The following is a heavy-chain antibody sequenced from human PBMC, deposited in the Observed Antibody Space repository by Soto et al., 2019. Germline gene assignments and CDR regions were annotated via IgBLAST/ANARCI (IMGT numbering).Heavy chain of an antibody. Sequence: QVQLVQSGAEVKRPGASVKVSCKASGYTFTNDVIHWVHQAPGQRLEWMGWIGTGTTRTDYSQRFLGRVTFTRDTSARTVYMELSSLRSEDTGVYYCAREGVAAATRPWGDAFDIWGQGTMVTVSS. CDR2: IGTGTTRT. J-gene: IGHJ3*02. CDR3: AREGVAAATRPWGDAFDI. V-gene: IGHV1-3*04. D-gene: IGHD6-25*01. CDR1: GYTFTNDV.